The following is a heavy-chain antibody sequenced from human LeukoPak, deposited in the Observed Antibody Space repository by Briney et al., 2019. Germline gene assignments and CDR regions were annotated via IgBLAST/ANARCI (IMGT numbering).Heavy chain of an antibody. D-gene: IGHD3-22*01. CDR1: GYSFTSYW. J-gene: IGHJ4*02. Sequence: GESLKISCKGSGYSFTSYWIGWVRQMPGKGLEWMGIIYPGDSDTRYSPSFQGQVTISADKSSSTAYLQWSSLKASDTATYYCARPARPYYDSSGYYYGHFDYWGQGTLVTVSS. CDR3: ARPARPYYDSSGYYYGHFDY. CDR2: IYPGDSDT. V-gene: IGHV5-51*01.